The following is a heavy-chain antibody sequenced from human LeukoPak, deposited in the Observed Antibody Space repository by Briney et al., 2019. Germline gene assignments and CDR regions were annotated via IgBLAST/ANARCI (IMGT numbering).Heavy chain of an antibody. CDR3: ARAGRTDGYKSYFDY. Sequence: SESLSLTCTVSGGSISSYYWNWIRQPPGKGLEWSGYIYYSGSTNHNPSLKSRVTISVDTSKNQFSLTLSSVTAADTAVYYCARAGRTDGYKSYFDYWGQGTLVTVSS. J-gene: IGHJ4*02. CDR2: IYYSGST. V-gene: IGHV4-59*01. CDR1: GGSISSYY. D-gene: IGHD5-24*01.